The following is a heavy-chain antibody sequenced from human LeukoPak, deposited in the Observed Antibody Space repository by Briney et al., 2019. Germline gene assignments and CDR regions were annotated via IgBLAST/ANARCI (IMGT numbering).Heavy chain of an antibody. V-gene: IGHV5-51*01. CDR2: IYPGDSDT. J-gene: IGHJ6*03. D-gene: IGHD2-2*01. Sequence: GESLKISCKGSGCNFINYWIGWVRQMPGKGLEWMGIIYPGDSDTRYSPSFQGQVTISADKSISTAYLQWSSLKASDTAMYYCARHPRYCSSTSCQRVYYYYYMDVWGKGTTVTVSS. CDR3: ARHPRYCSSTSCQRVYYYYYMDV. CDR1: GCNFINYW.